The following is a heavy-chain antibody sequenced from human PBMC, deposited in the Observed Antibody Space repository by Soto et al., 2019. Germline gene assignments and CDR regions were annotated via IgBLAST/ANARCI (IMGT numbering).Heavy chain of an antibody. CDR3: ARDGPHSSGWYTAFDI. CDR2: IIPIFGTA. Sequence: GASVKVSCKASGGTFSSYAISWVRQAPGQGLEWMGGIIPIFGTANYAQKFQGRVTITADESTSTAYMELSSLRSEDTAVYYCARDGPHSSGWYTAFDIWGQGTMVTVSS. D-gene: IGHD6-19*01. V-gene: IGHV1-69*13. CDR1: GGTFSSYA. J-gene: IGHJ3*02.